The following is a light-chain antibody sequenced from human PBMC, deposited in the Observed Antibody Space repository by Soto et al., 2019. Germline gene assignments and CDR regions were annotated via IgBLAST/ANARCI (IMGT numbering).Light chain of an antibody. J-gene: IGLJ1*01. CDR3: AAWDDSLNGVYV. V-gene: IGLV1-44*01. CDR2: SND. CDR1: TSNIGTNT. Sequence: QSVLTQSPSASGTPGQRVSISCSGSTSNIGTNTVSWYQHVPGTAPKLLIYSNDKRPSGVPDRFSGSKSGTSASLAITGLQSEDEADYYCAAWDDSLNGVYVFGPGTKLTVL.